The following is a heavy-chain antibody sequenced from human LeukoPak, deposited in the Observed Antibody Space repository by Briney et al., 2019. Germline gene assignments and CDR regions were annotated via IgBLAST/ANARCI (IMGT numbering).Heavy chain of an antibody. CDR3: VLNYGSGSYYLPL. D-gene: IGHD3-10*01. Sequence: GGSLRLSCAASGFTFSSYSMNWVRQAPWKGLEWVSFISSSPSTIYYADSVKGRFTISRDNAKSSLYLQMNSLRAEDTAVYYCVLNYGSGSYYLPLWGQGTLVTVSS. V-gene: IGHV3-48*04. CDR2: ISSSPSTI. CDR1: GFTFSSYS. J-gene: IGHJ4*02.